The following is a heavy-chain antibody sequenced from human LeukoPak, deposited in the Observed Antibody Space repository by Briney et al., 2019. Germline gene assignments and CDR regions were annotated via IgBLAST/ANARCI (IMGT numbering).Heavy chain of an antibody. CDR2: INAGNGNT. V-gene: IGHV1-3*03. CDR1: GYTFTSYA. Sequence: ASVKVSCKASGYTFTSYAMHWVRQAPGQRLEWMGWINAGNGNTKYSQEFQGRVTITRDTSASTAYMELSSLRPEDTAVYYCARDPYSGNYGPYYYYYMDVWGKGTTVTISS. D-gene: IGHD1-26*01. J-gene: IGHJ6*03. CDR3: ARDPYSGNYGPYYYYYMDV.